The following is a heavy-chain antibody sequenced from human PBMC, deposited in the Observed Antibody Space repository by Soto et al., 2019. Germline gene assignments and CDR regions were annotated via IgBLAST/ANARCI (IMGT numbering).Heavy chain of an antibody. V-gene: IGHV1-69*13. Sequence: SVKVSCKASGGTFSSYAISWVRQAPGQGLEWMGGIIPIFGTANYAQKFQGRVTITADESTSTAYMELSSLRSEDTAVYYCATEAAMAVGGFDICGQGTIVTVSS. D-gene: IGHD5-18*01. CDR2: IIPIFGTA. CDR1: GGTFSSYA. J-gene: IGHJ3*02. CDR3: ATEAAMAVGGFDI.